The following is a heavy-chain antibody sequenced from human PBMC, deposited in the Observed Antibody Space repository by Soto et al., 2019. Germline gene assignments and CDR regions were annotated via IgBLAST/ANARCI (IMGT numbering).Heavy chain of an antibody. CDR2: IYNGATT. V-gene: IGHV4-59*01. Sequence: QVQLQESGPGLVKPSETLSLTCIVSGGSISSYYWTWTRQPPGKGLEWIGCIYNGATTNYNPSLKSRVTISVDTSKNQFSLKLTSVTAADTAVYYCARDDSQRPATDWGQGTLVTVSS. CDR1: GGSISSYY. CDR3: ARDDSQRPATD. D-gene: IGHD1-26*01. J-gene: IGHJ4*02.